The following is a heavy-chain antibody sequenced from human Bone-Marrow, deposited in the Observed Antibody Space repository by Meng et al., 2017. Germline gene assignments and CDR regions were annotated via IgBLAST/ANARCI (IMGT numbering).Heavy chain of an antibody. J-gene: IGHJ6*02. CDR2: INTNTGNP. D-gene: IGHD2-2*01. CDR1: GYTFTSYA. CDR3: ARDIVPAARGYYYYYYGMDV. V-gene: IGHV7-4-1*02. Sequence: ASVKVSCKASGYTFTSYAMNWLRQAPGQGLEWMGWINTNTGNPTYAQGFTGRFVFSLDTSVSTAYLQISSLKAEDTAVYYCARDIVPAARGYYYYYYGMDVWGQGTTVTVSS.